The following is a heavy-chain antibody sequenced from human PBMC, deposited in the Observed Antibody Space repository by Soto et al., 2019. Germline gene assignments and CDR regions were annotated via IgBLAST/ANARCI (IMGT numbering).Heavy chain of an antibody. CDR3: AKEVARIVVVPAASLGPDY. Sequence: GGSLRLSCAASGFTFSSYGMHWVRQAPGKGLGWVAVISYDGSNKYYADSVKGRFTISRDNSKNTLYLQMNSLRAEDTAVYYCAKEVARIVVVPAASLGPDYWGQGTLVTVSS. CDR1: GFTFSSYG. CDR2: ISYDGSNK. J-gene: IGHJ4*02. V-gene: IGHV3-30*18. D-gene: IGHD2-2*01.